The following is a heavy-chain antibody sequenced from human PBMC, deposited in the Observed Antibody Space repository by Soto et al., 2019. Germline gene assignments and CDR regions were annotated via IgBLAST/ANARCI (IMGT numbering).Heavy chain of an antibody. CDR3: ARELAWDPPSETWYFDL. Sequence: EVQLVESGGGLVQPGGSLRLSCAASGFTFSSYWMSWVRQAPGKGLEWVANIKQDGSEKYYVDSVKGRFTISRDNAKNSLYLQMNSLRAEDTAVYYCARELAWDPPSETWYFDLWGRGTLVTVSS. D-gene: IGHD1-26*01. J-gene: IGHJ2*01. CDR2: IKQDGSEK. CDR1: GFTFSSYW. V-gene: IGHV3-7*01.